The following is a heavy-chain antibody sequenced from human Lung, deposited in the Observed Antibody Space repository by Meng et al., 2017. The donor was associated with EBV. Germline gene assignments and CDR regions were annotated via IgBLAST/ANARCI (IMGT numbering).Heavy chain of an antibody. V-gene: IGHV3-23*04. CDR3: AKDRHYYDSMYFDY. J-gene: IGHJ4*02. CDR2: ISNSGGNT. D-gene: IGHD3-22*01. Sequence: VRLGGAWGGLVTPVGARELSRPAPGFTFGSYAMSLVRQAPGKGLEWVSTISNSGGNTYYADSVKGWFTISRDNSKNTLYLQMNSLRAEDTAVYYCAKDRHYYDSMYFDYWGQGTLVTVSS. CDR1: GFTFGSYA.